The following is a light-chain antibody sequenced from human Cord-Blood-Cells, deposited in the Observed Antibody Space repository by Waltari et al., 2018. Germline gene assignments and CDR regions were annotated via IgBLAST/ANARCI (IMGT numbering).Light chain of an antibody. CDR1: QSISSN. CDR3: QRYNNWPPA. Sequence: EIVMTQSPAILSVSPGERATLSCRANQSISSNLAWNQQQPGQAPRLLIYGASTRATGIPARFSSSWSGTEFTLTISSLQSEDFAVYYCQRYNNWPPAFGGGTKVEIK. CDR2: GAS. V-gene: IGKV3-15*01. J-gene: IGKJ4*01.